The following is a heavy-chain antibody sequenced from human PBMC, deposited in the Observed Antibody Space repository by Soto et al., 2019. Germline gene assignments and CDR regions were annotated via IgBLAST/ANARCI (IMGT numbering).Heavy chain of an antibody. D-gene: IGHD3-3*01. Sequence: ASVKVSCKASGGTFSSYAISWVQQAPGQGLEWMGGIIPIFGTANYAQKFQGRVTITADESTSTAYMELSSLRSEDTAVYYCARTVIFDDFWSGYFAYWGQGTLVTVSS. J-gene: IGHJ4*02. V-gene: IGHV1-69*13. CDR2: IIPIFGTA. CDR3: ARTVIFDDFWSGYFAY. CDR1: GGTFSSYA.